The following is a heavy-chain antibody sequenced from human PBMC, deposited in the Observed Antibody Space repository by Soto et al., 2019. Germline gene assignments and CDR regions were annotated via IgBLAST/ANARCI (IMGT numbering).Heavy chain of an antibody. CDR3: AEEAQTYYYDSSGYYWAY. Sequence: GTPRISCAGSGFTLSSYAISWVRQAPGKCLEWVSAILCSGGSTYYADSVKGRFTISRDNSKNTLYLQMNSLRAEDTAVYYCAEEAQTYYYDSSGYYWAYWGQGTLVTVSS. J-gene: IGHJ4*02. V-gene: IGHV3-23*01. CDR1: GFTLSSYA. CDR2: ILCSGGST. D-gene: IGHD3-22*01.